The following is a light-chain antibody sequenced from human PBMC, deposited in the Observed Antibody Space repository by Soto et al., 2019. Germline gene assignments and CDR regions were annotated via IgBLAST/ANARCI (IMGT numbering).Light chain of an antibody. Sequence: TQSPSTLSASVGDGVTITCRASQSVTTYLAWYQQKRGQAPRLLIYDAFNRATGIPDRFRGGGSGTDFTLSISSLEPEDSAVYYCQQRSNWPPEFTFGQGTTLDIK. V-gene: IGKV3-11*01. CDR3: QQRSNWPPEFT. CDR1: QSVTTY. J-gene: IGKJ2*01. CDR2: DAF.